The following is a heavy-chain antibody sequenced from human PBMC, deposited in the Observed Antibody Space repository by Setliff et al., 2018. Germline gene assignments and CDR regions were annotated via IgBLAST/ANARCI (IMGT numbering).Heavy chain of an antibody. CDR3: AKEKGSSSWYRVYYFDY. CDR2: ISGSAQTT. D-gene: IGHD6-13*01. V-gene: IGHV3-23*01. Sequence: GGSLRLSCAASGFTFSSYAITWVRQAPGKGLEWVSMISGSAQTTYYADSVKGRFTISRDNSKNTVYLEMNSLRAEDTAVYYCAKEKGSSSWYRVYYFDYWGQGTLVTVSS. CDR1: GFTFSSYA. J-gene: IGHJ4*02.